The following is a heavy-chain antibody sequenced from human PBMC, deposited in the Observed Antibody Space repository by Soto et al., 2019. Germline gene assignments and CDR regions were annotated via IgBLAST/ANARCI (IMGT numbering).Heavy chain of an antibody. D-gene: IGHD7-27*01. CDR1: GGTFSSYA. V-gene: IGHV1-69*01. CDR2: VIPIFNTA. J-gene: IGHJ4*02. Sequence: QVQLVQSGAEVKKPGSSVKVSCKASGGTFSSYAISWVRQAPGQGLEWMGGVIPIFNTANYAQKFQGRVTITADESTGTPYMDLSSLRSEATAVYYCGRHTIKLGGGQSKGFDYWGQGTLVTVSS. CDR3: GRHTIKLGGGQSKGFDY.